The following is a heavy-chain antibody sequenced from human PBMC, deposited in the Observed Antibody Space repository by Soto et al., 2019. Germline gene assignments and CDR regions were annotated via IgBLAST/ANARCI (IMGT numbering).Heavy chain of an antibody. CDR2: INAGNGNT. Sequence: ASVKVSCKASGYTFTSYATHWVRQAPGQRLEWMGWINAGNGNTKYSQKFQGRVTITRDTSASTGYMELSSLRSEDTAVYYCASLYYYDSSGYYLRWFDPWGQGTLVTVSS. J-gene: IGHJ5*02. CDR1: GYTFTSYA. CDR3: ASLYYYDSSGYYLRWFDP. D-gene: IGHD3-22*01. V-gene: IGHV1-3*01.